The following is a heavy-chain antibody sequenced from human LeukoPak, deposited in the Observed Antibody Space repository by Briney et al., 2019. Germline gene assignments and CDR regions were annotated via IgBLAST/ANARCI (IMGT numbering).Heavy chain of an antibody. V-gene: IGHV3-48*01. D-gene: IGHD6-13*01. CDR2: ITASDTTK. CDR3: VAASAFSSSWRS. CDR1: GPSFSSYN. J-gene: IGHJ5*02. Sequence: GESLKISCVASGPSFSSYNMYWVRQAPGKGPEWVAYITASDTTKYYADSVKGRFAISRDNVKKSLFLQMNSLRAEDTAVYYCVAASAFSSSWRSWGQGTVVTVSS.